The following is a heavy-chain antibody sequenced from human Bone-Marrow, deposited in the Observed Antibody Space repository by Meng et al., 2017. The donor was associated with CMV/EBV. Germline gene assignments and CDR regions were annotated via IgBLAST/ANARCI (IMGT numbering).Heavy chain of an antibody. CDR1: GGSFSGYY. CDR2: INHSGST. Sequence: GSLRLSCAVYGGSFSGYYWSWIRQPPGKGLEWIGEINHSGSTNYNPSLKSRVTISVDTSKNQFSLKLSSVTAADTAVYYCARGRGAARVTYYYYGMDVWGQGTTVTVSS. V-gene: IGHV4-34*01. CDR3: ARGRGAARVTYYYYGMDV. J-gene: IGHJ6*02. D-gene: IGHD6-6*01.